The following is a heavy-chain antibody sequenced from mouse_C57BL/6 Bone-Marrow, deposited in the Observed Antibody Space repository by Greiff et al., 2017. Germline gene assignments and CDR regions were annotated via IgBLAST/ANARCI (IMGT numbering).Heavy chain of an antibody. J-gene: IGHJ4*01. D-gene: IGHD2-3*01. CDR1: GYTFTDYY. V-gene: IGHV1-26*01. CDR3: ARKPTPHDGYYGYAMDY. CDR2: INPNNGGT. Sequence: EVQLQQSGPELVKPGASVKISCKASGYTFTDYYMNWVKQSHGKSLEWIGDINPNNGGTSYNQKFKGKATLTVDKSSSTAYMELRSLTSEDSAVYYCARKPTPHDGYYGYAMDYWGQGTSVTVSS.